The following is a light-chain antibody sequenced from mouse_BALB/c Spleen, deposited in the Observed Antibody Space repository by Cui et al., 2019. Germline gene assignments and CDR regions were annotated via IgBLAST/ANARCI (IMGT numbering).Light chain of an antibody. CDR3: HQWSSYPWT. Sequence: QIVLTQSPAIMSASLGEETTLTCSASSSVSCMHWYQQKSGTSPKLLIYSTSNLASGVPSRFSVSGSGTFYSLTISSVEAEDAADYYCHQWSSYPWTFGGGTRLEIK. V-gene: IGKV4-80*01. CDR1: SSVSC. J-gene: IGKJ1*01. CDR2: STS.